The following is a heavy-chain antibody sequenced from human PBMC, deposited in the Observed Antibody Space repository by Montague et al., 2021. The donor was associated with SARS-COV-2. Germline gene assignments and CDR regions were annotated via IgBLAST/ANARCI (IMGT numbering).Heavy chain of an antibody. D-gene: IGHD3-10*01. Sequence: SETRSLICAVYGGSFSGYHWNWIRQPPGKGLEWIGEINHGGITNYNPSLRSRLTISADTSKNQFSLKLTSVAAADTAVYYCARLRDGVVPSPILGVGPYYSYYFIDVWGKGTTVTVSS. J-gene: IGHJ6*03. CDR1: GGSFSGYH. CDR2: INHGGIT. CDR3: ARLRDGVVPSPILGVGPYYSYYFIDV. V-gene: IGHV4-34*01.